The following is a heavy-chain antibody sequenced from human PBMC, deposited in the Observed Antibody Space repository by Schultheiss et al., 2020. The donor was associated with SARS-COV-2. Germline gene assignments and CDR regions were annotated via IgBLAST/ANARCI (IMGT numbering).Heavy chain of an antibody. D-gene: IGHD5-24*01. CDR3: ARPKVEMATIFDY. CDR2: INHSGST. J-gene: IGHJ4*02. Sequence: GSLRLSCAVYGGSFSGYYWSWIRQPPGKGLEWIGEINHSGSTNYNPSLKSRVTISVDTSKNQFSLKLSSVTAADTAVYYCARPKVEMATIFDYWGQGTLVTVSS. V-gene: IGHV4-34*01. CDR1: GGSFSGYY.